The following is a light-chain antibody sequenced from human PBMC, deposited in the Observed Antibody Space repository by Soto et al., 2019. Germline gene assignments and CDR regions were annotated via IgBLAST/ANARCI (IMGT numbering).Light chain of an antibody. J-gene: IGLJ2*01. V-gene: IGLV1-40*01. Sequence: QSVLTQPPSVSGAPGQRVTISCTGSSSNIGAGYDVHWYQQLPGTAPKLLIYGNSNRPSGVPDRFSGSKSGTSASLAITGLQYEDEADYYCQSYDRSLSGVVFGGGTKLTVL. CDR1: SSNIGAGYD. CDR2: GNS. CDR3: QSYDRSLSGVV.